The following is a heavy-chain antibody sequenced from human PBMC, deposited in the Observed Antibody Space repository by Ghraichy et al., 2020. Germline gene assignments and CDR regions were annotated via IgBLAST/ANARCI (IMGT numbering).Heavy chain of an antibody. CDR2: INHSGST. V-gene: IGHV4-34*01. CDR3: EGGVVFNTGMVIHWFDP. D-gene: IGHD5-18*01. CDR1: GGSFSGYY. J-gene: IGHJ5*02. Sequence: SETLSLTCAVYGGSFSGYYWSWIRQPPGKGLELIGEINHSGSTNYNPSLKSRVTISVDTSKNQFSLKLSSVTAADTAVYYCEGGVVFNTGMVIHWFDPWGQGTLVTVSS.